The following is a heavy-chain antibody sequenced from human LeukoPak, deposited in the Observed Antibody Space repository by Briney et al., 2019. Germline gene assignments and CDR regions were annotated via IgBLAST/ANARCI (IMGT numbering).Heavy chain of an antibody. V-gene: IGHV3-7*01. CDR2: IKHNGDEL. D-gene: IGHD3-16*01. J-gene: IGHJ4*02. Sequence: GGSLRLSCAASGFTFSSYWMTWVRQAPGKGLEWVANIKHNGDELNYVDSVEDRFTISRDNAKNSLYLHRTSLRAEDTAVYYCARELRTFDSWGQGTLVTVSS. CDR1: GFTFSSYW. CDR3: ARELRTFDS.